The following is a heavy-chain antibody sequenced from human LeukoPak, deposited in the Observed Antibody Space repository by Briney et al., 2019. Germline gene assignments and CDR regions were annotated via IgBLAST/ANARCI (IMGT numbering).Heavy chain of an antibody. CDR2: ISYDGSNK. J-gene: IGHJ6*02. V-gene: IGHV3-30*18. CDR3: AEGTQWLDDYYYGMDV. D-gene: IGHD6-19*01. Sequence: GRSLRLSCAASGFTFSSYGMHWVRQAPGKGLEWVAVISYDGSNKYYADSVKGRFTISRDNSKNTLYLQMNSLRAEDTAVYYCAEGTQWLDDYYYGMDVWGQGTTVTVSS. CDR1: GFTFSSYG.